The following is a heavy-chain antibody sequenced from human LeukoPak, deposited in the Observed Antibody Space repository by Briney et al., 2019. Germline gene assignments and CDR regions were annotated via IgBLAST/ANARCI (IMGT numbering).Heavy chain of an antibody. CDR3: AKTGSLFGRFLDH. D-gene: IGHD3-10*02. V-gene: IGHV4-59*01. J-gene: IGHJ4*02. CDR2: MHPGGTT. Sequence: PSETLSLTCSVFADSMNNYYWTWIRQPPGKGLEWVGNMHPGGTTKFHPSPEGRVTMSIDTSNKQFSLRLRSVTAADTATYYCAKTGSLFGRFLDHWGPGALVIVSS. CDR1: ADSMNNYY.